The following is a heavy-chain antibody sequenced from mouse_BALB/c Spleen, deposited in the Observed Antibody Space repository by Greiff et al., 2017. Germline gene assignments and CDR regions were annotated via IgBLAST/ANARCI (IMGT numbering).Heavy chain of an antibody. CDR2: ISSGGNYT. V-gene: IGHV5-6*01. J-gene: IGHJ4*01. CDR1: GFTFSSYA. Sequence: EVQLVESGGGLVKPGGSLKLSCAASGFTFSSYAMSWVRQTPEKRLEWVATISSGGNYTSYPDSVKGRFTISRDNAKNTLYLQMSSLKSEDTAMYYCARQPGRGAMDYWGQGTSVTVSS. CDR3: ARQPGRGAMDY.